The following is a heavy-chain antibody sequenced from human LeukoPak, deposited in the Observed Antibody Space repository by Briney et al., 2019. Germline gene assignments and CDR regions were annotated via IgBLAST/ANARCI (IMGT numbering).Heavy chain of an antibody. CDR3: ARGKYQLLSFYYYYYMDV. CDR1: GGSISSYY. CDR2: IFYTGST. D-gene: IGHD2-2*01. V-gene: IGHV4-59*01. Sequence: SETLSLSCTDSGGSISSYYWSWIQQPPGKGLEWIGYIFYTGSTNYNPSLKSRVTISVLTSKNQFSLKLSSVTAADTAVYYCARGKYQLLSFYYYYYMDVWGKGTTVTISS. J-gene: IGHJ6*03.